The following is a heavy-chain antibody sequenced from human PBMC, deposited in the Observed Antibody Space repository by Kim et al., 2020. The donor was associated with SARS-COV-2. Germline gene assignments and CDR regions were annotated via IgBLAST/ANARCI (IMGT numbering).Heavy chain of an antibody. D-gene: IGHD3-16*01. CDR2: IYPDDSDI. Sequence: GESLKISCKGSGYIFTSFWIGWVRQMPGKGLEWMGNIYPDDSDISYSTSFRGQVTISVEKSISTDYLQWRGLKASDTGMYYCARRPQGGGLFVSWGQGTLVTVSS. V-gene: IGHV5-51*01. CDR3: ARRPQGGGLFVS. J-gene: IGHJ4*02. CDR1: GYIFTSFW.